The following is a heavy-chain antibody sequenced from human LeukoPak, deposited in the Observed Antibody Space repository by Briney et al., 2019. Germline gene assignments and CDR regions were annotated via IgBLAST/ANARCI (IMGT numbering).Heavy chain of an antibody. Sequence: GGSLRLSCAASGFTFSTYSMTWVRQAPGKGLEWVSVISGSGGNTYYADAVRGRFTISRDNSKNTVSLQMNGVGVEDTAVYYCAKAPTGYVPGDWGQGTLVTVSS. V-gene: IGHV3-23*01. CDR3: AKAPTGYVPGD. D-gene: IGHD3-9*01. CDR1: GFTFSTYS. CDR2: ISGSGGNT. J-gene: IGHJ4*02.